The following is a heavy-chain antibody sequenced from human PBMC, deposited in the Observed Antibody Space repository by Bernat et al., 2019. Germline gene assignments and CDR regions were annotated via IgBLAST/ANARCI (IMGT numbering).Heavy chain of an antibody. Sequence: QVQLVESGGGVVQPGRSLRLSCAASGFTFSSYGMHWVRQAPGKGLEWVAVIWYDGSNKYYADSVTGRFTISRANSKNTLYLQINSLRAEDTAVYYCARGGGIGSGLYFDYRGQGTLVTVSS. CDR1: GFTFSSYG. CDR3: ARGGGIGSGLYFDY. D-gene: IGHD6-19*01. CDR2: IWYDGSNK. J-gene: IGHJ4*02. V-gene: IGHV3-33*01.